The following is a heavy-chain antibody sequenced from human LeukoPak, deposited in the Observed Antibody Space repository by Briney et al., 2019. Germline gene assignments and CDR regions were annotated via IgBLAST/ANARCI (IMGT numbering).Heavy chain of an antibody. Sequence: SVKVSCKASGGTFSSYAISWVRQAPGQGLEWMGGIIPIFGTANYAQKFQGRVTITTDESTSTAYMELSSLRSEDTAVYYCARSPPLSSSGGYYYYMDVWGKGTTVTVSS. J-gene: IGHJ6*03. CDR2: IIPIFGTA. CDR3: ARSPPLSSSGGYYYYMDV. V-gene: IGHV1-69*05. D-gene: IGHD6-6*01. CDR1: GGTFSSYA.